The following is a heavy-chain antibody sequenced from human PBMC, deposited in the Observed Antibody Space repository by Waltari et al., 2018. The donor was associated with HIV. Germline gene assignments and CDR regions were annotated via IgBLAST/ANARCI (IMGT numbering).Heavy chain of an antibody. CDR1: GYSFPNHW. CDR2: IYAGDSDT. V-gene: IGHV5-51*01. CDR3: ARLAWGTAVDRGNYYHGMDV. D-gene: IGHD3-16*01. J-gene: IGHJ6*02. Sequence: AQLVPAGADGNKPGQSPKIPCRRSGYSFPNHWIRRVRQLPGKGLEWMGIIYAGDSDTTYSPSFQGQVTISADKSTSTAYLQWSSLKASDTAMYYCARLAWGTAVDRGNYYHGMDVWGQGTTVTVSS.